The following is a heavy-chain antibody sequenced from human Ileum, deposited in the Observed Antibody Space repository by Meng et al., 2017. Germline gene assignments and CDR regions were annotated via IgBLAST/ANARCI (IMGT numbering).Heavy chain of an antibody. CDR1: GASISPTSYY. CDR2: VYYSGST. D-gene: IGHD2-2*01. CDR3: ARVPLRYCSSTTCYQNWFDP. V-gene: IGHV4-39*07. Sequence: QLQSSGPGLGTPPGTLSPTGLVSGASISPTSYYWGWIRQPPGKGLEWIGSVYYSGSTYYNPSLKSRVTISIDTSKNQFSLRLSSVTAADTAVYYCARVPLRYCSSTTCYQNWFDPWGQGTLVTVSS. J-gene: IGHJ5*02.